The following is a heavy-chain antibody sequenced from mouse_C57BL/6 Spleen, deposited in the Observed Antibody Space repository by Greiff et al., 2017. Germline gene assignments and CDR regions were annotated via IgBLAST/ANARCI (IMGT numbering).Heavy chain of an antibody. CDR3: ARASSYYAMDY. V-gene: IGHV1-69*01. Sequence: QVQLQQPGAELVMPGASVKLSCKASGYTFTSYWMHWVKQRPGQGLEWIGEIDPSDSYTNYNQKFKGKSTLTVDKSSSTAYMQLSSLTSEDSAVYDCARASSYYAMDYWGQGTSVTVSS. CDR2: IDPSDSYT. J-gene: IGHJ4*01. CDR1: GYTFTSYW.